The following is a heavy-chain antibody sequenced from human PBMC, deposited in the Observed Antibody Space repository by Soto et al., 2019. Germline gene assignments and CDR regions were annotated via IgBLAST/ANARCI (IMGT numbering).Heavy chain of an antibody. CDR3: ATAPFGELLPNFDY. D-gene: IGHD3-10*01. Sequence: TLSLTCTVSSGSISSYYWSWIRQPPGKGLEWIGYIHYTGNTNSNPSLKGRVTLSIDPSWNQFSLKLRSVTAADTAVYYCATAPFGELLPNFDYWGQGTLVTVSS. J-gene: IGHJ4*02. CDR1: SGSISSYY. V-gene: IGHV4-59*01. CDR2: IHYTGNT.